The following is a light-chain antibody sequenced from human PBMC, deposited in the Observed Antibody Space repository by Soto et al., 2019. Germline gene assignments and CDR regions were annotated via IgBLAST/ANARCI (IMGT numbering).Light chain of an antibody. J-gene: IGLJ3*02. CDR3: AAWDDGLNGWV. CDR1: SSNIGSNI. Sequence: QAVVTQPPSASGTPGQRVTISCSGGSSNIGSNIVNWYQQLPGTAPKLLIYNNDQRPSGVPDRFSGSKSGTSASLAISGLQSEDEADYYCAAWDDGLNGWVFGGGTKLTVL. V-gene: IGLV1-44*01. CDR2: NND.